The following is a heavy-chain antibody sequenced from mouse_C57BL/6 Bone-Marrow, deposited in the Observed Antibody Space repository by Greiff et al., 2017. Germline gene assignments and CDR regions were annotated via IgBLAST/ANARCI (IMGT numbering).Heavy chain of an antibody. D-gene: IGHD2-5*01. J-gene: IGHJ1*03. Sequence: QVQLQQSGAELVRPGTSVKMSCKASGYTFTNYWIGWAKQRHGHSLAWIGDLSPGCGYTNYNEKFKGKATLTADKSSSTAYMQFSSLTSEDSAIYYCARSLYSNYWYFDVWGTGTTVTVSS. CDR2: LSPGCGYT. CDR3: ARSLYSNYWYFDV. V-gene: IGHV1-63*01. CDR1: GYTFTNYW.